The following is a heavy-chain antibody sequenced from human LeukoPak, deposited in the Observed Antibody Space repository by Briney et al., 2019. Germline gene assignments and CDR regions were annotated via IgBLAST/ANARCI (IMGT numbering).Heavy chain of an antibody. Sequence: SETLSLTCTVSGGSISSSSYYWGWIRQPPGKGLEWIGSIYYSGSTYYNPSLKSRVTISVDTSKNRFSLKLSSVTAADTAVYYCARQTTVVTHNCWGQGTLVTVSS. D-gene: IGHD4-23*01. CDR3: ARQTTVVTHNC. CDR2: IYYSGST. J-gene: IGHJ4*02. CDR1: GGSISSSSYY. V-gene: IGHV4-39*01.